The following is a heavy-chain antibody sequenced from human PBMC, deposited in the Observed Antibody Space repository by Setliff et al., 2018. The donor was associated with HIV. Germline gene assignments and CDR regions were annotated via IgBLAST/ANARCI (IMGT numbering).Heavy chain of an antibody. CDR3: ALPYCSGGNCWSSASLPPAGWFDP. J-gene: IGHJ5*02. CDR1: GGTFSSYV. V-gene: IGHV1-69*05. CDR2: IIPMYGVT. Sequence: SVMVSCKASGGTFSSYVISWVRQAPGQGPEWMGGIIPMYGVTNYAQKFQGRVTLTTDESTSTAYMELSSLRSEDTAVYYCALPYCSGGNCWSSASLPPAGWFDPWGQGTLVTVSS. D-gene: IGHD2-15*01.